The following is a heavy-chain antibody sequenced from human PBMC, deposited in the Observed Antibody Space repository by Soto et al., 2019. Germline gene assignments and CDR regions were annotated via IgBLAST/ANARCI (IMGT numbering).Heavy chain of an antibody. CDR3: ARDVSGTSGAYYNYMDV. CDR1: GFTFISYW. Sequence: PGGSLRLSCAASGFTFISYWMSWVSQAPGKRLEWVANIKQDGSEKYYVDSVKGRFTISRDNAKNSLYLQMNSLRAEDTAVYYCARDVSGTSGAYYNYMDVWGKGTTVTVSS. V-gene: IGHV3-7*01. J-gene: IGHJ6*03. D-gene: IGHD1-7*01. CDR2: IKQDGSEK.